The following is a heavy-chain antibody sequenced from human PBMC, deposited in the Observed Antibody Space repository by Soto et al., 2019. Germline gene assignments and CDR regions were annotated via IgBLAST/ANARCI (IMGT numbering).Heavy chain of an antibody. J-gene: IGHJ4*02. CDR1: GGSISSYY. Sequence: SETLSLTCTVSGGSISSYYWSWIRQPPGRDLEWLGDMSHGGSTNYNPSLKSRVTILLDKSKNQFSLSLSFVTAADTATYYCARSFGWYAVDSWGQGILVTVSS. CDR3: ARSFGWYAVDS. CDR2: MSHGGST. D-gene: IGHD6-19*01. V-gene: IGHV4-59*12.